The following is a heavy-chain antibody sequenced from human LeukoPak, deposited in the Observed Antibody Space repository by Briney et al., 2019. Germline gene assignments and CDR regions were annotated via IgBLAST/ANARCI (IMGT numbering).Heavy chain of an antibody. V-gene: IGHV3-48*03. Sequence: GGSLRLSCAASGFTFSSYEMNWVRQAPGKGLEWVSYISSSSSTIYYADSVKGRFTISRDNAKNSLYLQMNSLRAEDTAVYYCAKDAYLIAVTGNYFDYWGQGTLVTVSS. CDR2: ISSSSSTI. CDR1: GFTFSSYE. J-gene: IGHJ4*02. D-gene: IGHD6-19*01. CDR3: AKDAYLIAVTGNYFDY.